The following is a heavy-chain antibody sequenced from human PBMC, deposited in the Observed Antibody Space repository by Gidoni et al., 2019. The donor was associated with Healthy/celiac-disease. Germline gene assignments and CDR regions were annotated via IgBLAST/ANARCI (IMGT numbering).Heavy chain of an antibody. V-gene: IGHV4-4*07. CDR2: IYTSGST. CDR3: ARETSAVAGPYYYYYMDV. J-gene: IGHJ6*03. Sequence: QVQLQESGPGLVKPSETLSLTCTVPGGSISSYYWSWIRQPAGKGLEWIGRIYTSGSTNYNPSLKSRVTMSVDTSKNQFSLKLSSVTAADTAVYYCARETSAVAGPYYYYYMDVWGKGTTVTVSS. D-gene: IGHD6-19*01. CDR1: GGSISSYY.